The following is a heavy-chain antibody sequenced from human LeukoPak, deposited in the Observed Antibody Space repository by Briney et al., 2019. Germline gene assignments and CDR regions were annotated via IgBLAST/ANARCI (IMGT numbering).Heavy chain of an antibody. Sequence: ASVKVSCKASEYTFTGYYMHWVRQAPGQGLEWMGWINPNSGGTNYAQKFQGRVTMTRDTSISTAYMELSRLRSDDTAVYYCARVGWFGELMDLDYWGQGTLVTVSS. CDR3: ARVGWFGELMDLDY. J-gene: IGHJ4*02. V-gene: IGHV1-2*02. CDR2: INPNSGGT. CDR1: EYTFTGYY. D-gene: IGHD3-10*01.